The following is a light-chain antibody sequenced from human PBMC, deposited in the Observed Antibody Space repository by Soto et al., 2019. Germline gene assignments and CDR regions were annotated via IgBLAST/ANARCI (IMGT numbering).Light chain of an antibody. V-gene: IGKV1-17*01. J-gene: IGKJ1*01. CDR2: TAS. CDR1: QAIRID. CDR3: QQYNSYPWK. Sequence: DVQMTQSPSSLSASVADRVTSACRASQAIRIDVAWYQQKAGKAPKRLIYTASSLQSGVPSRFSGSGSGTEFTLTISSLQPEDFAAYFCQQYNSYPWKFGQGTKVDIK.